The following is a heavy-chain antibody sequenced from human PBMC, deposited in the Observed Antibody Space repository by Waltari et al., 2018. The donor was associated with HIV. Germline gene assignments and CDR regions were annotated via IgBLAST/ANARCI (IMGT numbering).Heavy chain of an antibody. D-gene: IGHD6-19*01. CDR1: AYTFTSYG. CDR2: SSAYNGNT. J-gene: IGHJ4*02. V-gene: IGHV1-18*04. CDR3: ARGIPSSSGWSVSDY. Sequence: QVQLVQSGAEVKKPGASVKVSCKASAYTFTSYGIRWGRQAPGPGLEWMGWSSAYNGNTHYAQKLQGRVTMTTDTSTSTAYMELRSLRSDDTVVYYCARGIPSSSGWSVSDYWGQGTLVTVSS.